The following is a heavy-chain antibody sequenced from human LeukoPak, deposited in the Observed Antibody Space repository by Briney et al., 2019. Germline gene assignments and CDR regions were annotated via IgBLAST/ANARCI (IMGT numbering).Heavy chain of an antibody. CDR1: GFTFSDYY. Sequence: GGSLRLSCAASGFTFSDYYMSWIRQAPGKGLEWVSYISSNGSTIYYADSVKGRFTISRDNAKNSLYLQMNSLRAEDTAVYYCASSGYYSTHDYWGQGTLVTVSS. CDR2: ISSNGSTI. J-gene: IGHJ4*02. V-gene: IGHV3-11*04. D-gene: IGHD3-22*01. CDR3: ASSGYYSTHDY.